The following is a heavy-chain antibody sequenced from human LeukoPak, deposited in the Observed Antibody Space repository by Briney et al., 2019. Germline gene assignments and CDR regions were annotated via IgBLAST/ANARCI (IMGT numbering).Heavy chain of an antibody. V-gene: IGHV4-30-2*01. Sequence: SQTLSLTCTVSGGSISTGSYYWSWIRQPPGKGLEWIGYIYHSGSTYYNPSLKSRVTISVDRSKNQFSLKLSSVTAADTAVYYCARGTSMVRGFDYWGQGTLVTVSS. CDR1: GGSISTGSYY. CDR2: IYHSGST. D-gene: IGHD3-10*01. J-gene: IGHJ4*02. CDR3: ARGTSMVRGFDY.